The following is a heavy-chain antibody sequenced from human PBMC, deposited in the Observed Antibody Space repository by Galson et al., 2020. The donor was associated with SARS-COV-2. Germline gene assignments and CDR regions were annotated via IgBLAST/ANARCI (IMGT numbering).Heavy chain of an antibody. D-gene: IGHD3-22*01. J-gene: IGHJ4*02. CDR2: IYTSGST. CDR1: GGSISSYY. V-gene: IGHV4-4*07. CDR3: ASTHYYDSSGYYYPFLY. Sequence: SETLSLTCTVPGGSISSYYWSWIRQPAGKGLEWIGRIYTSGSTNYNPSLKSRVTMSVDTSKNQFSLKLSSVTAADTAVYYCASTHYYDSSGYYYPFLYWGQGTLVTVSS.